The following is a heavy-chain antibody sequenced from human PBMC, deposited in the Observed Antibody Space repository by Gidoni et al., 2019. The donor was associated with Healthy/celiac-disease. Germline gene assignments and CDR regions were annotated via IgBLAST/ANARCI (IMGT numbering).Heavy chain of an antibody. CDR1: GGSVSSGRYY. CDR3: ARGYFDWLSVWGWFDP. V-gene: IGHV4-61*01. CDR2: IYYSGST. D-gene: IGHD3-9*01. Sequence: QVQLQESGPGLVKPSETLSLTCTVSGGSVSSGRYYWSWIRQPPGKGLEWIGYIYYSGSTNYNPSLKSRVTISVDTSKNQFSLKLSSVTAADTAVYYCARGYFDWLSVWGWFDPWGQGTLVTVSS. J-gene: IGHJ5*02.